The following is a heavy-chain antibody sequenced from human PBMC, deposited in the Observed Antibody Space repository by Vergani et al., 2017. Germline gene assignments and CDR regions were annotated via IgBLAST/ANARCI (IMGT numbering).Heavy chain of an antibody. CDR3: ARPVGAQLVNWFDP. D-gene: IGHD6-13*01. J-gene: IGHJ5*02. Sequence: QVQLQESGPGLVKPSETLSLTCTVSGGSISSYYWGWIRQPPGKGLEWIGSIYYSGSTYYNPSLKSRVTISVDTSKNQFSLKLSSVTAADTAVYYCARPVGAQLVNWFDPWGQGTLVTVSS. CDR1: GGSISSYY. CDR2: IYYSGST. V-gene: IGHV4-39*01.